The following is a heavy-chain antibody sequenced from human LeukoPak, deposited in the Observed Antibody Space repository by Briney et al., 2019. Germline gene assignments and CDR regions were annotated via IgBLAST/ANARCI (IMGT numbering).Heavy chain of an antibody. CDR1: GYTFTGYY. D-gene: IGHD2-2*01. CDR3: ASVSPNAVRREYYYYYGMDV. CDR2: INPNIGGT. V-gene: IGHV1-2*02. J-gene: IGHJ6*02. Sequence: ASVKVSCKASGYTFTGYYMHWGRQAPGQGAVWMGLINPNIGGTNYAQKFQGRVTMTRDTSISTAYMELSRLRSDDTAVYYCASVSPNAVRREYYYYYGMDVWGQGTTVTVSS.